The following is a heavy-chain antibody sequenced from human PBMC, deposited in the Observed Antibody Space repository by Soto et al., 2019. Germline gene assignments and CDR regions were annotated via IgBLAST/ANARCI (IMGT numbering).Heavy chain of an antibody. V-gene: IGHV4-59*12. J-gene: IGHJ4*02. D-gene: IGHD4-4*01. Sequence: SETLSLTCTVSGGSISSYYWSWIRQPPGKGQEWNGYIYYNWSTNYNHYLKSRITITVDTSKNQYSLKLSSVTAADTAVYYCAREVEHGSNSDWGQGTLVTVSS. CDR1: GGSISSYY. CDR3: AREVEHGSNSD. CDR2: IYYNWST.